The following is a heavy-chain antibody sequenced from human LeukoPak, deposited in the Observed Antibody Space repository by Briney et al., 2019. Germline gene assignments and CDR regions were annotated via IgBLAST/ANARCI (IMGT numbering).Heavy chain of an antibody. D-gene: IGHD3-10*01. CDR3: ARLMVRGVLDY. V-gene: IGHV4-39*01. CDR2: VYHSGSI. J-gene: IGHJ4*02. Sequence: SETLSLTCTVSGGSISSRSYYWGWIRQPPGKGLEWIGSVYHSGSIFYNPSLKSRVTISVDASKNQFSLNLRSVTAADTAVYYCARLMVRGVLDYWGQGTLVTVSS. CDR1: GGSISSRSYY.